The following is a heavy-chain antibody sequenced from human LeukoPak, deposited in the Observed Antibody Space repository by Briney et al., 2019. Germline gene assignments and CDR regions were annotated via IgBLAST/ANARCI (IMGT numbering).Heavy chain of an antibody. Sequence: GGSLRLSCAASGFTVSSNYLSWVRQGPGKGLEWVSVIYSGGSTYYADSVKGRFTISRDNSKNTLYLQMNSLRAEDTAVYYCARESPDYYDSSENYWGQGTLVTVSS. CDR1: GFTVSSNY. J-gene: IGHJ4*02. CDR2: IYSGGST. V-gene: IGHV3-53*01. D-gene: IGHD3-22*01. CDR3: ARESPDYYDSSENY.